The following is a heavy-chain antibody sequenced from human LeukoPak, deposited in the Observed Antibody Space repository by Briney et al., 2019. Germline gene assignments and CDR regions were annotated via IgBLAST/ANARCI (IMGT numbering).Heavy chain of an antibody. CDR1: GYTFTGYY. J-gene: IGHJ6*03. V-gene: IGHV1-2*02. CDR3: ARALGSYGPYYYYYMDV. CDR2: INPNSGGT. D-gene: IGHD3-16*01. Sequence: ASVTVSCKASGYTFTGYYMHWVRQAPGQGLEWMGWINPNSGGTNYAQKFQGRVTMTRDTSISTAYMELSRLRSDDTAVYYCARALGSYGPYYYYYMDVWGTGTTVTVSS.